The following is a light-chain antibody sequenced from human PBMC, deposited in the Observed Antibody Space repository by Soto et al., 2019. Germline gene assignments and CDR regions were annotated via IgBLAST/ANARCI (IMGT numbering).Light chain of an antibody. J-gene: IGKJ1*01. V-gene: IGKV1-17*01. CDR2: AAS. Sequence: DIQMARSPSSLSASVGDRVTITCRASQGIRKDLGWYQQKPGKAPKRLIYAASTLQSGVPSRFSGSGSGTEFTLTISSLQPEDFETYYWPQHNSYPWTFGQGTKMEIK. CDR3: PQHNSYPWT. CDR1: QGIRKD.